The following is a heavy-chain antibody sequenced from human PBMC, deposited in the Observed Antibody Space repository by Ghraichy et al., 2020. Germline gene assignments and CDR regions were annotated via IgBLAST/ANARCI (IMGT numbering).Heavy chain of an antibody. J-gene: IGHJ5*02. CDR1: CVSISTYY. CDR2: LYDGGGT. Sequence: AETLSLTCTGSCVSISTYYWSWIRQPPGKGLEWSGYLYDGGGTNYKPSLKSRVTISVDTSKTQLSLKLTSVTAADTAIYYCASDWGGSSSGGLWPWGQGTLVTVSS. V-gene: IGHV4-59*01. D-gene: IGHD2-2*01. CDR3: ASDWGGSSSGGLWP.